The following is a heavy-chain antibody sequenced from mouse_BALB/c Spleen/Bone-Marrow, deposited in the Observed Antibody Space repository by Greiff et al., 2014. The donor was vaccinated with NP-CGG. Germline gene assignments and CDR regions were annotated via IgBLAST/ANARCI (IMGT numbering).Heavy chain of an antibody. Sequence: EVQLQQSGAELVKLGASVKLSCTASGFNIKDTYMHWVKQRPEQGLEWIGRIDPANGNTKYDPKFQGKATITADTSSNTAYLQLSSLTSEDTAVYYCARYDYGVYFDYWGQGTTLTVSS. D-gene: IGHD2-4*01. J-gene: IGHJ2*01. V-gene: IGHV14-3*02. CDR1: GFNIKDTY. CDR2: IDPANGNT. CDR3: ARYDYGVYFDY.